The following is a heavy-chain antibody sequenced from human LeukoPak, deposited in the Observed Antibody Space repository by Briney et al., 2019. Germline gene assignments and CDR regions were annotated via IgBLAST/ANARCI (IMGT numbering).Heavy chain of an antibody. J-gene: IGHJ4*02. Sequence: SETPSLTCTVSGSSISSGGYYWGWIRQPPGKGLEWIGSIYYSGSTYYNPSLKSRVTISVDTSKNQFSLKLSSVTAADTAVYYCASPGGGPTDYWGQGTLVTVSS. CDR2: IYYSGST. V-gene: IGHV4-39*01. CDR3: ASPGGGPTDY. CDR1: GSSISSGGYY. D-gene: IGHD3-16*01.